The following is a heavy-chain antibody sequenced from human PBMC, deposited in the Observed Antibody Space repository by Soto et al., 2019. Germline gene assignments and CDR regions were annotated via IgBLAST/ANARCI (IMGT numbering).Heavy chain of an antibody. CDR3: ASARTIFGVVTPPNYYGMDV. Sequence: GASVKVSCKASGCTFSSYAISCVRQAPGQGLEWMGGIIPIFGTANYAQKFQGRVTITADESTSTAYMELSSLRSEDTAVYYCASARTIFGVVTPPNYYGMDVWGQGTTVTVSS. V-gene: IGHV1-69*13. D-gene: IGHD3-3*01. CDR1: GCTFSSYA. CDR2: IIPIFGTA. J-gene: IGHJ6*02.